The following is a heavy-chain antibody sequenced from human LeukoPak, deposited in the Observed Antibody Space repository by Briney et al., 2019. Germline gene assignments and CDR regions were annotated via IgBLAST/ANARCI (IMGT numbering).Heavy chain of an antibody. CDR1: GGSISSYY. CDR3: ASVGESPRLPHY. CDR2: IYYSGST. V-gene: IGHV4-39*07. Sequence: SETLSLTCTVSGGSISSYYWGWIRQPPGKGLEWIGSIYYSGSTYYNPSLKSRVTISVDTSKNQFSLKLSSVTAADTAVYYCASVGESPRLPHYWGQGTLVTVSS. J-gene: IGHJ4*02. D-gene: IGHD3-10*01.